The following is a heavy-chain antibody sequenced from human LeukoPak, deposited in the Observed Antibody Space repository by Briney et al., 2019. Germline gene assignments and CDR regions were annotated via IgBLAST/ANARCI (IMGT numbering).Heavy chain of an antibody. CDR2: IYHSGST. J-gene: IGHJ4*02. D-gene: IGHD6-19*01. CDR3: ARRVRIAVAGGDFDY. Sequence: SETLSLTCAVSGGSISSSNWWSWVRQPPGKGLEWIGEIYHSGSTNYNPSLKSRVTISVDKSKNQFSLKLSSVTAADTAVYYCARRVRIAVAGGDFDYWGQGTLVTVSS. CDR1: GGSISSSNW. V-gene: IGHV4-4*02.